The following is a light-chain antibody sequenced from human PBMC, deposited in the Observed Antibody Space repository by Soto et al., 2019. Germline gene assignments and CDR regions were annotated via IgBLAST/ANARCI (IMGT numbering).Light chain of an antibody. CDR2: GAS. V-gene: IGKV3-20*01. J-gene: IGKJ2*01. CDR1: QSITSNF. Sequence: EIALTQSPGTLSLSPGERATLSCRASQSITSNFLAWYQQKPGQAPRLLIYGASTRAAGVPDRFSGSVSGPDFTLNITRLEPEDFAVYYCQQYGRSPLMYTFGQGTKLGVK. CDR3: QQYGRSPLMYT.